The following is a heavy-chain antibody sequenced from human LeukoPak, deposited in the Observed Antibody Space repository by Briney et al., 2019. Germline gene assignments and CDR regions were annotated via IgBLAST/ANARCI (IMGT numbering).Heavy chain of an antibody. V-gene: IGHV3-20*01. CDR1: GFSFDDYG. J-gene: IGHJ6*02. D-gene: IGHD3-22*01. CDR2: INWNGGGT. CDR3: ARGYYDSSGSPGYYYFGMDV. Sequence: GGSLRLSCAASGFSFDDYGMSWVRQAPGKGLEWASGINWNGGGTSYADSVKGRFTISRDNAKNSLYLQMNSLRVEDTAFYHCARGYYDSSGSPGYYYFGMDVWGQGTTVTVSS.